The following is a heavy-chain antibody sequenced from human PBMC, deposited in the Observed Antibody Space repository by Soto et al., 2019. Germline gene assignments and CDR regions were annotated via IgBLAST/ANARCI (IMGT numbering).Heavy chain of an antibody. V-gene: IGHV4-59*01. D-gene: IGHD3-16*01. J-gene: IGHJ5*02. CDR2: IYYSGST. CDR1: CGSISSYY. Sequence: SETLSLTCTVSCGSISSYYWSWIRQPPGKGLEWIGYIYYSGSTNYNPSLKSRVTISVDTSKNQFSLKLSSVTAADTAVYYCASPQGERWGGDTWFDPWGQETLVTFPS. CDR3: ASPQGERWGGDTWFDP.